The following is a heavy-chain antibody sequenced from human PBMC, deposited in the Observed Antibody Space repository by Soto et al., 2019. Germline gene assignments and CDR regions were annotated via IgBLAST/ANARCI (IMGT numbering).Heavy chain of an antibody. CDR1: GGTLNNYA. D-gene: IGHD3-22*01. V-gene: IGHV1-69*01. CDR2: IIPMFGIT. Sequence: QVQLVQSGAEVRKPGSSVKVSCQASGGTLNNYAFTWVRQTHGQGLEWMGGIIPMFGITNYAQKFQGRLTITADESTSTGYMDLTSLRAEYTAVYYCASGGIRSYDDSTGYYGLRGQGTLVTVSS. J-gene: IGHJ4*02. CDR3: ASGGIRSYDDSTGYYGL.